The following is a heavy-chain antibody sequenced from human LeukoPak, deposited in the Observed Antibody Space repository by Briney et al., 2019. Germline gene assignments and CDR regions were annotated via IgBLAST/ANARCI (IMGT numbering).Heavy chain of an antibody. J-gene: IGHJ4*02. Sequence: PSETLSLTCTVSGGSISSYYWSWIRQPPGKGLEWIACIYYSGSTNYNPSLKSRVTISVDTSKNQFSLKLSSVTAADTAVYYCARVARGYSFGYLDSWGQGTLVTVSS. V-gene: IGHV4-59*01. D-gene: IGHD5-18*01. CDR3: ARVARGYSFGYLDS. CDR1: GGSISSYY. CDR2: IYYSGST.